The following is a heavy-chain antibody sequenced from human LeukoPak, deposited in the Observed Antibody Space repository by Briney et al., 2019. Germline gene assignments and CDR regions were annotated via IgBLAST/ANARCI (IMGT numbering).Heavy chain of an antibody. CDR2: IYHSGST. V-gene: IGHV4-38-2*01. Sequence: SETLPLTCAVSGYSISSGYYWGWIRQPPGKGLEWIGSIYHSGSTYYNPSLKSRVTISVDTSKNQFSLKLSSVTAADTAVYYCARQFLEWLSTNWYFDLWGRGTLVTVSS. D-gene: IGHD3-3*01. CDR1: GYSISSGYY. J-gene: IGHJ2*01. CDR3: ARQFLEWLSTNWYFDL.